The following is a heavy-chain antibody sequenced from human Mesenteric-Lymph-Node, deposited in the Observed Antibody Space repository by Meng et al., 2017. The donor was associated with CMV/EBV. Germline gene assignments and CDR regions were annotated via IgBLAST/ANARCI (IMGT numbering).Heavy chain of an antibody. CDR3: ARDWDTYYYDSSGYQLDY. D-gene: IGHD3-22*01. J-gene: IGHJ4*02. CDR2: ISYDGSKE. CDR1: GFTFTNYA. Sequence: GESLKISCAASGFTFTNYAMHWVRQAPGKGLEWVAVISYDGSKEYYADSVKGRFTVSRDNSKNTLYLQMNSLRTEDMAVYYCARDWDTYYYDSSGYQLDYWGQGTLVTVSS. V-gene: IGHV3-30*04.